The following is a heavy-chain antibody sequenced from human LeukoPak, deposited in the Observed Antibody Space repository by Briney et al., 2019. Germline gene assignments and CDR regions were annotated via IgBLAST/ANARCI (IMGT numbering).Heavy chain of an antibody. CDR1: GYTLTELS. D-gene: IGHD3-22*01. CDR2: FDPEDGET. CDR3: AIHNYYDSSGYPAFSFDY. J-gene: IGHJ4*02. V-gene: IGHV1-24*01. Sequence: ASVKVSCKVSGYTLTELSMHWVRQAPGKGLEWMRGFDPEDGETIYAQKFQGRVTMTEDTSTDTAYMELSSLRSEDTAVYYCAIHNYYDSSGYPAFSFDYWGQGTLVTVSS.